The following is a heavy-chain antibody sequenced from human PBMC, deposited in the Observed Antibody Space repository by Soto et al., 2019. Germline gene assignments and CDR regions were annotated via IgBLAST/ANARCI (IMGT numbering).Heavy chain of an antibody. D-gene: IGHD5-12*01. J-gene: IGHJ3*02. CDR3: ARDLGDGYNYYAFDI. CDR2: IYYSGRT. Sequence: QVQLQESGPGLVKPSQTLSLTCTVSGGSISSGDYYWSWIRQPPGKGLEWIGYIYYSGRTYYNPSLKSRVTISVDTSKNQFSLKLSSVTAADTAVYYCARDLGDGYNYYAFDIWGQGTMVTVSS. V-gene: IGHV4-30-4*01. CDR1: GGSISSGDYY.